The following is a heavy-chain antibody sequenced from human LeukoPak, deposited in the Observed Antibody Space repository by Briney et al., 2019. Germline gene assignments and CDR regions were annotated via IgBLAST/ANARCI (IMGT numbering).Heavy chain of an antibody. J-gene: IGHJ6*02. CDR3: AKFIIVGATRLADYGMDV. CDR1: GSTFSSYG. D-gene: IGHD1-26*01. Sequence: GGSLRLSCAASGSTFSSYGMHWVRQAPGKGLEWVAVISYDGSNKYYADSVKGRFTISRDNSKNTLYLQMNSLRAKDTAVYYCAKFIIVGATRLADYGMDVWGQGTTVTVSS. V-gene: IGHV3-30*18. CDR2: ISYDGSNK.